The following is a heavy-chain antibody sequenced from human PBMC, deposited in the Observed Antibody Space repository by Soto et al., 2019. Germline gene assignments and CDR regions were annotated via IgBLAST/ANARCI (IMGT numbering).Heavy chain of an antibody. CDR3: ALGYCSSTSCPTAYYYGMDV. D-gene: IGHD2-2*01. J-gene: IGHJ6*02. CDR2: IIPIFGTA. CDR1: GGTFSSYA. V-gene: IGHV1-69*01. Sequence: QVQLVQSGAEVKKPGSSVKVSCKASGGTFSSYAISWVRQAPGQGLEWMGGIIPIFGTANYAQKFQGRVTITADESTSTAYMELSSLRSEDTAVYYCALGYCSSTSCPTAYYYGMDVWGQGTTVTVSS.